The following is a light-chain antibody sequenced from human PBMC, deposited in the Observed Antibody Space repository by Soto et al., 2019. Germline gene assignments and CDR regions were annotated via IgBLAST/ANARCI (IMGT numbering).Light chain of an antibody. CDR1: QSVSVN. J-gene: IGKJ2*01. CDR3: LQYNSRPYT. V-gene: IGKV3-15*01. CDR2: DAS. Sequence: EVVMTQSPGTLSVSPGEGATLSCRASQSVSVNLAWYQHRPGQAPRPLIYDASTRAIGVPARFSGRGSGTNLTLTIGSLQFEDFAIAYVLQYNSRPYTFGRGTKVDIK.